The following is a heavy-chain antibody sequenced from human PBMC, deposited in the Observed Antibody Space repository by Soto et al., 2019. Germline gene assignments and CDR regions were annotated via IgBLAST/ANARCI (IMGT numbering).Heavy chain of an antibody. Sequence: GGSLRLSCAASGFTFSSYGMHWVRQAPGKGLEWVAVISYDGSNKYYADYVKGRFTISRDNSKNTLYLQMNSLRAEDTVVYYCAKGGYGDYGNYGMDVWGQGTTVTVSS. CDR2: ISYDGSNK. V-gene: IGHV3-30*18. D-gene: IGHD4-17*01. CDR3: AKGGYGDYGNYGMDV. CDR1: GFTFSSYG. J-gene: IGHJ6*02.